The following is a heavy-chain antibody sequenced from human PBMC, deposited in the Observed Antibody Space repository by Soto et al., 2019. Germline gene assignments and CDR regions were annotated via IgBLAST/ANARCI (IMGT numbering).Heavy chain of an antibody. CDR2: IWYDGSNK. D-gene: IGHD3-22*01. CDR3: ARFDSSGYYYDQVYYYGMDV. Sequence: GGSLRLSCAASGFTFSSYGMHWVRQAPGKGLEWVAVIWYDGSNKYYADSVKGRFTISRDNSKNTLYLQMNSLRAEDTAVYYCARFDSSGYYYDQVYYYGMDVWGQGTTVTVSS. CDR1: GFTFSSYG. V-gene: IGHV3-33*01. J-gene: IGHJ6*02.